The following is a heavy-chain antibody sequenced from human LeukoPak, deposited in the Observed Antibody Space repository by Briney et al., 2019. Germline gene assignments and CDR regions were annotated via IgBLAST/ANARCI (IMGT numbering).Heavy chain of an antibody. D-gene: IGHD5-18*01. V-gene: IGHV1-46*01. CDR1: GYTFTSYH. J-gene: IGHJ4*02. Sequence: ASVKVSCKASGYTFTSYHMYWVRQAPGQGIEWMGIINPSGDSTTYAQKFQGRVTVTRDTSTSTVYMELSSLRSEDTAVYYCARFGYSYGADYWGQGTLVTVSS. CDR2: INPSGDST. CDR3: ARFGYSYGADY.